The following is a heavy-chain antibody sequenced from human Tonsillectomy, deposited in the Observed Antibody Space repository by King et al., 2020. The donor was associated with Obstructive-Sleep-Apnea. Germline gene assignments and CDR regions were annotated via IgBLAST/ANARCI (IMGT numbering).Heavy chain of an antibody. J-gene: IGHJ4*02. CDR2: IYPGDSSR. V-gene: IGHV5-51*01. CDR1: GDKVSSYW. D-gene: IGHD5-18*01. Sequence: VQLVEAGAEVKKSGESLKISCKGSGDKVSSYWIAWVRQMPGKGLGLMGIIYPGDSSRIFNPSFEGQITISVDKSSITAYLQWSSLKASDTAMYYCARLGGDTAMVMVPLDYWGQGTLVTVST. CDR3: ARLGGDTAMVMVPLDY.